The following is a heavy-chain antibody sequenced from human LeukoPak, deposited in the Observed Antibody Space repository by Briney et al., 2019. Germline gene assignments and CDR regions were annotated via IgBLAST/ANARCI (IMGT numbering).Heavy chain of an antibody. D-gene: IGHD6-13*01. V-gene: IGHV3-66*01. Sequence: GGSLRLSRAVSGFTVSSNYMSWVRQAPGKGLEWVSVIYSGGSTYYADSVKGRFTISRDNSKNTLYLQMNSLRAEDTAVYYCARETSAAGSFDYWGQGTLVTVSS. CDR2: IYSGGST. J-gene: IGHJ4*02. CDR3: ARETSAAGSFDY. CDR1: GFTVSSNY.